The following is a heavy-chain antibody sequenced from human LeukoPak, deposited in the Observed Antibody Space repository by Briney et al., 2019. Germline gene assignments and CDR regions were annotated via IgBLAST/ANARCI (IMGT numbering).Heavy chain of an antibody. V-gene: IGHV4-61*01. CDR3: ARHGTSGTNLNWFDP. Sequence: PSETLSLTCNVSGGSISRSSDYWSWIRQPPGKGLEWIGYIYYSGSTNYNPSLKSRVTISVDTSKNQFSLKLSSVTAADTAVYYCARHGTSGTNLNWFDPWGQGTLVTVSS. J-gene: IGHJ5*02. D-gene: IGHD1-1*01. CDR1: GGSISRSSDY. CDR2: IYYSGST.